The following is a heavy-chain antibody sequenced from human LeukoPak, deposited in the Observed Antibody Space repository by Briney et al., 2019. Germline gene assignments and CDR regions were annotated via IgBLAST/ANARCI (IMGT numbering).Heavy chain of an antibody. D-gene: IGHD1-1*01. CDR3: ARIKQLRLPATFDY. J-gene: IGHJ4*02. V-gene: IGHV3-7*01. CDR1: GFTFSTYW. Sequence: GGSLRLSCTASGFTFSTYWLSWVGQAPGKGLEWVANIKHAGSEEYYVDSVKGRFTISRDNAKTSLYLQMNSLRAEDTAVYFCARIKQLRLPATFDYWGQGTLVTVSS. CDR2: IKHAGSEE.